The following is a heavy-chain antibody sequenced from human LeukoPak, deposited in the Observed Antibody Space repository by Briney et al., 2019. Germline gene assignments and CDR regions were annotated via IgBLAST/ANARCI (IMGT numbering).Heavy chain of an antibody. J-gene: IGHJ4*02. V-gene: IGHV3-43*02. CDR1: GFAFDDYA. Sequence: GGSLRLSCAASGFAFDDYAMHRVRQAPGTGLEWVSLISGDGGSTYYADSVKGRFTISRDNSKNSLYLQMNSLRTEDTALYYCAKDIRGDGYNSRFEYWGQGTLDTVS. CDR2: ISGDGGST. CDR3: AKDIRGDGYNSRFEY. D-gene: IGHD5-24*01.